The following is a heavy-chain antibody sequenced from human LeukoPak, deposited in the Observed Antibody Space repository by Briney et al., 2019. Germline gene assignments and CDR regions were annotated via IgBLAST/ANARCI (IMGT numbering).Heavy chain of an antibody. CDR2: IYYSGST. D-gene: IGHD2/OR15-2a*01. CDR1: GCSISSYY. CDR3: ARGNIIGPFDY. V-gene: IGHV4-59*01. Sequence: SETLSLTCTVSGCSISSYYWSWIRQPPGKGLEWIGYIYYSGSTNYNPSLKSRVTISVDTSKNQFSLKLSSVTAADTAVYYCARGNIIGPFDYWGQGTLVTVSS. J-gene: IGHJ4*02.